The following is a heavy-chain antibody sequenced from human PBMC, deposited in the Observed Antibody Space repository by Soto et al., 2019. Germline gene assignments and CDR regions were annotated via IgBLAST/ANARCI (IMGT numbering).Heavy chain of an antibody. V-gene: IGHV1-69*08. D-gene: IGHD1-26*01. J-gene: IGHJ6*02. CDR1: GGTFSSYT. CDR3: AREEFEGGSDGDYYYYGMDV. CDR2: IIPILGIA. Sequence: QVQLVQSGAEVKKPGSSVKVSCKASGGTFSSYTISWVRQAPGQGLEWMGRIIPILGIANYAQKFQGRVTITADKSTSTAYMELSSLRSEDTAVYYCAREEFEGGSDGDYYYYGMDVGGQGTTVTVSS.